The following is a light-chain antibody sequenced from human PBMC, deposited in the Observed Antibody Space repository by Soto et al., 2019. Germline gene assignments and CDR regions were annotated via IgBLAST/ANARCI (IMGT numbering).Light chain of an antibody. V-gene: IGKV3-11*01. CDR3: QQRYAWPPIT. CDR2: DAS. Sequence: EIVLTQSPATLSLSPGERATLSCRASRSVRSYLAWYQQKPGQAPGLLIYDASNRAAGIPARFSGSGSETDLTLTISNLEPEDFAVYYCQQRYAWPPITFGQGTRLEIK. J-gene: IGKJ5*01. CDR1: RSVRSY.